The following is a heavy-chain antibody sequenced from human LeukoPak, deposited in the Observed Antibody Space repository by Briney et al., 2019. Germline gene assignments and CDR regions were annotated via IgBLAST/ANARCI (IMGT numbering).Heavy chain of an antibody. CDR3: ARSGYNRFDP. Sequence: GGSLRLSCAASGFIFSSYWMSWVRQAPGKGLEWVANIKQDGSEKYYVDSVKGRFTISRDNAKNSLYLQMNSLRAEDTAVYYCARSGYNRFDPWGQGTLVTVSS. CDR1: GFIFSSYW. J-gene: IGHJ5*02. D-gene: IGHD5-12*01. V-gene: IGHV3-7*03. CDR2: IKQDGSEK.